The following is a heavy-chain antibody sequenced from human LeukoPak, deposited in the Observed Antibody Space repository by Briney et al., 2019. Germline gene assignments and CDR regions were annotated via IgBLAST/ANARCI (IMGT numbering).Heavy chain of an antibody. V-gene: IGHV3-7*05. J-gene: IGHJ4*02. D-gene: IGHD1-26*01. CDR2: IKPDGSAS. Sequence: GGSLRLSCAASGFTFSSYWLTWVRQAPGKGLEWVGIIKPDGSASYYVDSVKGRFTISRDNPNHTLYVQMNTLRADDTAVDYCSRESGSHWGQGTLVTVSS. CDR1: GFTFSSYW. CDR3: SRESGSH.